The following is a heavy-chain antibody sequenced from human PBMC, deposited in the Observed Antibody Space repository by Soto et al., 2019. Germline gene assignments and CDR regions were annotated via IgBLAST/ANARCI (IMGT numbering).Heavy chain of an antibody. Sequence: PSETLSLTCAVYGGSFSGYYWSWIRQPPGKGLEWIGEINHSGSTNYNPSLKSRVTISVDTSKNQFSLKLSSVTAADTAVYYCATAAGIYNWFDPWGQGTLVTVSS. CDR2: INHSGST. D-gene: IGHD6-13*01. V-gene: IGHV4-34*01. CDR3: ATAAGIYNWFDP. CDR1: GGSFSGYY. J-gene: IGHJ5*02.